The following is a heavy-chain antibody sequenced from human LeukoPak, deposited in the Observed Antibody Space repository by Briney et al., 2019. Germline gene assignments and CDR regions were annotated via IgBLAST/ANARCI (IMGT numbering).Heavy chain of an antibody. CDR2: VNPNSGVT. D-gene: IGHD5-18*01. J-gene: IGHJ4*02. CDR1: GYTFTDYY. Sequence: PSAPVKVSCKASGYTFTDYYIHWVRQAPGQGLEWMGWVNPNSGVTMYAQRFQDRVTMTRDPSTNTAYIDLSSLESDETARYYCARDRSTLGYRQFDYWGQGTLVTVSS. V-gene: IGHV1-2*02. CDR3: ARDRSTLGYRQFDY.